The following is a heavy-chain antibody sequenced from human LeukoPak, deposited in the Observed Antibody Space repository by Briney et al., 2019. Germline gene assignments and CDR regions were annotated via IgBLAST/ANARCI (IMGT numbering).Heavy chain of an antibody. D-gene: IGHD1/OR15-1a*01. CDR3: AKDPITGTAGHWFDP. V-gene: IGHV3-23*01. J-gene: IGHJ5*02. CDR2: ISGSGGST. Sequence: PGGSLRLSCAASGFTFSSYGMHWVRQAPGKGLEWVSAISGSGGSTYYADSVKGRFTISRDNFKNTLYLQMNSLRAEDTAVYYCAKDPITGTAGHWFDPWGQGTLVTVSS. CDR1: GFTFSSYG.